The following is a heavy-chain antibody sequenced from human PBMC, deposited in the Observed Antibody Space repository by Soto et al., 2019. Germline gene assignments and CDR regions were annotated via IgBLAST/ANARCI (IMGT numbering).Heavy chain of an antibody. Sequence: ASVKVSCKASGGTFSSYAISWVRQAPGQGLEWMGGIIPIFGTANYAQKFQGRVTITADESTSTAYMELSSLRSEDTAVYYCARDAGRASVAYPRMGFDYWGQGTLVTVSS. CDR3: ARDAGRASVAYPRMGFDY. J-gene: IGHJ4*02. V-gene: IGHV1-69*13. CDR1: GGTFSSYA. CDR2: IIPIFGTA. D-gene: IGHD1-26*01.